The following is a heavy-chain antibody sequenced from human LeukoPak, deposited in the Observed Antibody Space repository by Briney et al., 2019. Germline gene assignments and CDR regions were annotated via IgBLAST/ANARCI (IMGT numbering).Heavy chain of an antibody. CDR1: GYSFTSYW. D-gene: IGHD2-2*01. CDR3: ARHYGDIVVVPAAPTIHRYYGMDV. V-gene: IGHV5-51*01. Sequence: RGESLKISCKGSGYSFTSYWIGWVRQMPGKGLEWMGIIYPGDSDTRYSPSFQGQVTISADKSISTAYLQWSSLKASDTAMYYCARHYGDIVVVPAAPTIHRYYGMDVWGQGTTVTVSS. CDR2: IYPGDSDT. J-gene: IGHJ6*02.